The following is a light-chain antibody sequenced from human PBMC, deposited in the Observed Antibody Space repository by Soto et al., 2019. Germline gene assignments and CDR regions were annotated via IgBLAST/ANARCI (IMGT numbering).Light chain of an antibody. CDR1: SSDVGSYNF. V-gene: IGLV2-23*02. Sequence: LTQPASVSGSPGQSITISCTGTSSDVGSYNFVSWYQQHPGKGPKLMIYEVSKRPSGVSNRFSGSKSGNTASLTISGLQAEDEADYYCSSYAGSSTSPYVFGTGTKLTVL. J-gene: IGLJ1*01. CDR3: SSYAGSSTSPYV. CDR2: EVS.